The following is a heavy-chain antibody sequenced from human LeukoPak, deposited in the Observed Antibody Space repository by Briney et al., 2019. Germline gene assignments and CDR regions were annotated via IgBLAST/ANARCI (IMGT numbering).Heavy chain of an antibody. CDR3: ARYTHTSGWYFDF. D-gene: IGHD1-1*01. Sequence: SETLSLTCTVSGGSMNGYHWSWIRPPPGKGLEWIGYVYYIGNTNYNPSLRSRVSMSVDTSKNQFSLQLTSVTTADTAVYYCARYTHTSGWYFDFWGRSIMVTVSS. CDR1: GGSMNGYH. J-gene: IGHJ2*01. V-gene: IGHV4-59*01. CDR2: VYYIGNT.